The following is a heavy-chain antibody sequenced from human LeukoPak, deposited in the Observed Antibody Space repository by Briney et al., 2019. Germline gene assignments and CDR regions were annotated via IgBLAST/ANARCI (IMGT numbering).Heavy chain of an antibody. J-gene: IGHJ4*02. CDR2: ISYDGSNK. CDR1: GFTFSSYG. Sequence: GGSLRLSCAASGFTFSSYGMHWVRQAPGKGLEWVAVISYDGSNKYYADSVKGRFTISRDNSKNTLYLQMNSLRAEDTAVYYCAKDLGTVSLDYWGQGTLVTVSS. CDR3: AKDLGTVSLDY. V-gene: IGHV3-30*18. D-gene: IGHD4-4*01.